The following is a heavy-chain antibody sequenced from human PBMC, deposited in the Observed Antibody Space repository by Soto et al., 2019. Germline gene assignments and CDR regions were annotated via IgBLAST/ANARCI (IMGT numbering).Heavy chain of an antibody. Sequence: VQLVQSGGGVVQPGGSLKLSCAASGFTFSASAIHWVRQASGKGLEWVGRIRSEANTYATAYAASVIGRFTISRDDSESTAYLQMNSLKAEDTAMYYCITLIDITMVPQAEWGQGTLVTVSS. CDR2: IRSEANTYAT. CDR3: ITLIDITMVPQAE. J-gene: IGHJ4*02. V-gene: IGHV3-73*01. CDR1: GFTFSASA. D-gene: IGHD3-10*01.